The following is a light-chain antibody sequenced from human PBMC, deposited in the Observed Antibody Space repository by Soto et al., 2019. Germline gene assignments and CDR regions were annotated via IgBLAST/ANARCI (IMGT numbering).Light chain of an antibody. CDR1: SSNIGSNT. CDR2: SNN. V-gene: IGLV1-44*01. Sequence: QSVLTQPPSASGTPGQRVTISCSGSSSNIGSNTVNWYQQLPGTAPKLLIYSNNPRPSGVPDRFSGSKSGTSASLAISGLQSEDEADYYCAAWDDSLNGPGVVFGGGTMLTVL. J-gene: IGLJ2*01. CDR3: AAWDDSLNGPGVV.